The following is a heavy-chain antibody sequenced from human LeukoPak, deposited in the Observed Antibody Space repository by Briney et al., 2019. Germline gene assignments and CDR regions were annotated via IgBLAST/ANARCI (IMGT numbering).Heavy chain of an antibody. J-gene: IGHJ4*02. V-gene: IGHV3-9*01. D-gene: IGHD3-22*01. CDR1: GFTFDDYA. CDR3: AKEQGSSGYYFDY. CDR2: ISWNSGSI. Sequence: GGSLRLSCAASGFTFDDYAMHWVRQAPGKGLEWVSSISWNSGSIGYADSVKGRFTISRDNAKNSLYLQMNSLRAEDTAFYYCAKEQGSSGYYFDYWGQGTLVTVSS.